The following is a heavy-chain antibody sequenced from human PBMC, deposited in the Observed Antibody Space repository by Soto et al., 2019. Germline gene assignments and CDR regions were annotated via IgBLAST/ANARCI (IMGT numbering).Heavy chain of an antibody. J-gene: IGHJ4*02. CDR3: AIVRYAYGSGSTIDY. V-gene: IGHV1-69*02. Sequence: QVQLVQSGAEVKKPGSSVKVSCKASGGTFSSYTVSWVRQAPGQGLEWMGRIVPILGVPNYAQRFQGRVKITADKGTNTAYMERRSLRSEDTAVYYCAIVRYAYGSGSTIDYWGQGTLVTVSS. CDR1: GGTFSSYT. D-gene: IGHD3-10*01. CDR2: IVPILGVP.